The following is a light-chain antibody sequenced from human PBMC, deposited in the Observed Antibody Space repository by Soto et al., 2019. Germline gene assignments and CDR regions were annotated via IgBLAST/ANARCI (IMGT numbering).Light chain of an antibody. CDR2: LAS. Sequence: DIQMTQSPSTVSAFVGDSVTITCRASQSISTSLAWYQQKPGKAPKLLIYLASSLQSGVPARFSGSGSATDFTLSISRLQPDDFATYYCQQYGSYSRTFGQGTKV. J-gene: IGKJ1*01. CDR1: QSISTS. CDR3: QQYGSYSRT. V-gene: IGKV1-5*03.